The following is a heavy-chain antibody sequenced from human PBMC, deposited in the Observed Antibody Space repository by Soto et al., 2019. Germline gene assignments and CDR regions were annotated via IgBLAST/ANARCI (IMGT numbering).Heavy chain of an antibody. CDR3: VRDGGSDGTGTF. Sequence: EVQLVESGGGLVQPGGSLRLSCAASGFTLITYWMSWALQAPGKGLERVGNIKEDGSESYFVDSVKGRFTISRDNARNLLHLQMNRLRDEDTGMYYCVRDGGSDGTGTFWGRGTMVTVSS. D-gene: IGHD2-15*01. J-gene: IGHJ3*01. CDR1: GFTLITYW. CDR2: IKEDGSES. V-gene: IGHV3-7*04.